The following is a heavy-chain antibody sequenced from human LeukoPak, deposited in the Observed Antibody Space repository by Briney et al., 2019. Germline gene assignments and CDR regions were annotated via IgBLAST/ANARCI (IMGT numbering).Heavy chain of an antibody. V-gene: IGHV4-61*02. Sequence: SETLSLTCTVSGGSISSGSYYWSWIRQPAGKGLEWIGRIYTSGSTNYNPSLKSRVTISVDTSKNQFSLKLSSVTAADTAVYYCARGLFDSSGYHDAFDIWGQGTMVTVSS. CDR2: IYTSGST. D-gene: IGHD3-22*01. CDR1: GGSISSGSYY. J-gene: IGHJ3*02. CDR3: ARGLFDSSGYHDAFDI.